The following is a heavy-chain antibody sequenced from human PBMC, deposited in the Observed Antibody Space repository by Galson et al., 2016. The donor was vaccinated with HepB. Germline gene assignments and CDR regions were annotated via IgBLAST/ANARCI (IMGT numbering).Heavy chain of an antibody. CDR3: AREGGDSYGEIPPHGWYFDL. CDR1: GFTFSDFH. D-gene: IGHD5-18*01. J-gene: IGHJ2*01. Sequence: SLRLSCAGSGFTFSDFHMSWIRQAPGEGLEWLSYSSVSGSTTYYADSVKGRFTVSRDNAKNSLFLQMSRRRGEDTAVYFCAREGGDSYGEIPPHGWYFDLWGRGTLVTVSS. CDR2: SSVSGSTT. V-gene: IGHV3-11*04.